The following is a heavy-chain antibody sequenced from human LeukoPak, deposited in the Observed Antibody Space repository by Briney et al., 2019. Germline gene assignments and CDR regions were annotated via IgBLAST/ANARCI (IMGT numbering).Heavy chain of an antibody. J-gene: IGHJ4*02. CDR2: INLDGSER. CDR3: GRVIAGAIDY. CDR1: AFTFSNYW. V-gene: IGHV3-7*01. Sequence: GGSLRLSCAASAFTFSNYWMSWVRQAPGKGLEWVANINLDGSERFYVDFVKGRFTISRDNADNSMYLQMNSLRAEDTAVYYCGRVIAGAIDYWGQGTLVTVSS. D-gene: IGHD6-13*01.